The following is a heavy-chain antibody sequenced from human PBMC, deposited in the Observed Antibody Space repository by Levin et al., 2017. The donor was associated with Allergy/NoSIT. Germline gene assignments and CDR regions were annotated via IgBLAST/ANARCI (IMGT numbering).Heavy chain of an antibody. CDR1: GLPFSIYG. J-gene: IGHJ4*02. V-gene: IGHV3-48*04. D-gene: IGHD5-18*01. CDR3: ATGAMDY. Sequence: TGGSLRLSCVASGLPFSIYGMNWVRQAPGKGLEWVSHISSSGTPIYYADSVRGRFTMSRDNAKSSLYLQMNSLRAEDTALYYCATGAMDYWGQGTLVTVSS. CDR2: ISSSGTPI.